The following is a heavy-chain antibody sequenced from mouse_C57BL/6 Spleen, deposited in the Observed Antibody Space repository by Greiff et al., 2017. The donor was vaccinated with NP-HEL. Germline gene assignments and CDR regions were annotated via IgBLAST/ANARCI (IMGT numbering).Heavy chain of an antibody. CDR2: INPYNGGT. CDR1: GYTFTDYY. V-gene: IGHV1-19*01. J-gene: IGHJ2*01. Sequence: VQLKQSGPVLVKPGASVKMSCKASGYTFTDYYMNWVKQSHGKSLEWIGVINPYNGGTSYNQKFKGKATLTVDKSSSTAYMELNSLTSEDSAVYYCATYDYAVPDYWGQGTTLTVSS. D-gene: IGHD2-4*01. CDR3: ATYDYAVPDY.